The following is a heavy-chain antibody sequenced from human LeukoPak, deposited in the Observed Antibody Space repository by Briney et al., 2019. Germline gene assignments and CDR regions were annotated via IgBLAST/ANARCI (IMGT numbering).Heavy chain of an antibody. CDR2: MNPNSGNT. J-gene: IGHJ4*02. Sequence: ASVKVSCKASGYTFTSYDINWVRQDTGQGLEWMGWMNPNSGNTGYAQKFQGRVTMTRNTSISTAYMELSSLRSEDTAVYYCAREGGDYYDSSGYYIVDYWGQGTLVTVSS. D-gene: IGHD3-22*01. V-gene: IGHV1-8*01. CDR1: GYTFTSYD. CDR3: AREGGDYYDSSGYYIVDY.